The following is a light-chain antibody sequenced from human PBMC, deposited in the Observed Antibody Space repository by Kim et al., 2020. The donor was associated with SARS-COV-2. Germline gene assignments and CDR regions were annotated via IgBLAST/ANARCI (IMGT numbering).Light chain of an antibody. CDR3: QEYSSFLYT. V-gene: IGKV1-5*03. CDR1: QSITSW. J-gene: IGKJ2*01. Sequence: DIQMIQSPSTLSASIGDRVTITCRASQSITSWLAWYQEKPGKAPKLLIYEASNLKDGVPSRFSGSGSGTEFTLTISSLQPDDFATYYCQEYSSFLYTFGQGTKLEIK. CDR2: EAS.